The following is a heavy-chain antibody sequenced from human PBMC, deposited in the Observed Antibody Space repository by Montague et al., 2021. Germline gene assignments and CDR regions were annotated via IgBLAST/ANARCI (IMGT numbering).Heavy chain of an antibody. J-gene: IGHJ6*03. CDR1: RSLINCDNY. Sequence: SETLSLTCTVSRSLINCDNYCGWFRQHPGKGLEWLGSVIHGGGTYYYKSSKSRVTISVDTSNNHFSLKLSSVTAADTAMYYCAGESDRCCYMGIWGKGTTITVSS. V-gene: IGHV4-38-2*02. CDR3: AGESDRCCYMGI. CDR2: VIHGGGT. D-gene: IGHD2-21*01.